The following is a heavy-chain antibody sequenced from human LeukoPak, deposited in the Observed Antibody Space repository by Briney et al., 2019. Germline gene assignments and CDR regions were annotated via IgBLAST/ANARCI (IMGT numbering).Heavy chain of an antibody. Sequence: GGSLRLSCAASGFTFSSYGMHWVRQAPGKGLEWLAVISYDGSNKYYADSVKGRFTISRDNSKNTLYLQMNSLRAEDTAVYYCARDPDYGDYYYYYMDVWGKGTTVTVSS. CDR1: GFTFSSYG. CDR2: ISYDGSNK. V-gene: IGHV3-30*03. J-gene: IGHJ6*03. D-gene: IGHD4-17*01. CDR3: ARDPDYGDYYYYYMDV.